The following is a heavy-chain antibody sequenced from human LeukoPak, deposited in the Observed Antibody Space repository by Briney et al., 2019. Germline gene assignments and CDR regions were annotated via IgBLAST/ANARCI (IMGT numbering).Heavy chain of an antibody. Sequence: EASVKVSCKASGFTFTSHGISWVRQAPGHGLEWMGWINSNNGNTGYAQKFQDRVTMTRDTSISTVYMELSSLRSEDTAVYYCARGGLVAGPYYFDYWGQGTLVTVSS. CDR3: ARGGLVAGPYYFDY. J-gene: IGHJ4*02. CDR2: INSNNGNT. D-gene: IGHD6-19*01. V-gene: IGHV1-8*02. CDR1: GFTFTSHG.